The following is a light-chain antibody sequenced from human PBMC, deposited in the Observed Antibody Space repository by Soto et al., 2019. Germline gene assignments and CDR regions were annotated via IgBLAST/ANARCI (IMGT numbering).Light chain of an antibody. CDR1: QSVLYSSNDKNY. CDR3: QKYNSAPWP. CDR2: WAS. J-gene: IGKJ1*01. Sequence: DIVMTQSPDSLAVSMGERATINCKSSQSVLYSSNDKNYLAWYQQKPGQPPKLLIYWASTRESGVPDRFTGSGSGTDFTLTISSLQPEDVATYYCQKYNSAPWPSGQGTKAAI. V-gene: IGKV4-1*01.